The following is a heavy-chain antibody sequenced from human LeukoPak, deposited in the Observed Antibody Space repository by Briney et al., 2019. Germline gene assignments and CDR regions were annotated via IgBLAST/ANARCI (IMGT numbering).Heavy chain of an antibody. CDR3: ARATWELPGDY. CDR1: GSRFDDYG. V-gene: IGHV3-20*01. D-gene: IGHD1-26*01. Sequence: GGSLRLSCAASGSRFDDYGMSWVRQAPGKGLEWVSGINWNGANINYADSVKGRFTISRDNGKNSLYLQMNSLRAEDTALYHCARATWELPGDYWGQGTLVTVSS. CDR2: INWNGANI. J-gene: IGHJ4*02.